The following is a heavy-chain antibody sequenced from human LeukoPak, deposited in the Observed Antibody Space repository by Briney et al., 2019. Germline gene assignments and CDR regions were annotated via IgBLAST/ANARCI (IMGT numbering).Heavy chain of an antibody. CDR1: GGTFSSYA. V-gene: IGHV1-69*05. CDR3: ARGGRRDGYKPFDY. Sequence: GASVKVSCKASGGTFSSYAINWVRQAPGQGLEWMGGIIPMFGAADFAQKFQGRVTITTDASTTTAYMELSSLRSEDTAVYFCARGGRRDGYKPFDYWGQGTLLIVSS. J-gene: IGHJ4*02. CDR2: IIPMFGAA. D-gene: IGHD5-24*01.